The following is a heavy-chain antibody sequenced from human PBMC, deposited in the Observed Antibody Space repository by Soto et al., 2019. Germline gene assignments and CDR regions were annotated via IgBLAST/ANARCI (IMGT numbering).Heavy chain of an antibody. D-gene: IGHD1-1*01. CDR1: SGSVSGGPYY. CDR3: ARDAKLETDLRASYYYDLAV. V-gene: IGHV4-61*01. Sequence: PETLPLTYTVSSGSVSGGPYYSPWIRQPPGKGLEWIGYVYYTGTTNYNPSLKSRGAISLATSKKQFSLKLTSVTAADTAVYYCARDAKLETDLRASYYYDLAVWGNGTSVTVS. J-gene: IGHJ6*03. CDR2: VYYTGTT.